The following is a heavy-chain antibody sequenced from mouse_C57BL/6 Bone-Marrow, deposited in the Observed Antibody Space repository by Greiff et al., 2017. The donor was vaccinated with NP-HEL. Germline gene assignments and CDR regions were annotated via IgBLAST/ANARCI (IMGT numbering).Heavy chain of an antibody. CDR3: ARGRGYYERGYYFDY. D-gene: IGHD2-3*01. CDR2: INYDGSST. CDR1: GFTFSDYY. Sequence: EVKVVESEGGLVQPGSSMKLSCTASGFTFSDYYMAWVRQVPEKGLEWVANINYDGSSTYYLDSLKSRFIISRDNAKNILYLQMSSLKSEDTATYYCARGRGYYERGYYFDYWGQGTTLTVSS. V-gene: IGHV5-16*01. J-gene: IGHJ2*01.